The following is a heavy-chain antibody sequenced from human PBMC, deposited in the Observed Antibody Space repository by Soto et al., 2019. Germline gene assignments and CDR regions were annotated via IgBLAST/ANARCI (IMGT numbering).Heavy chain of an antibody. V-gene: IGHV4-59*03. CDR2: VSYSGRT. J-gene: IGHJ3*01. Sequence: SETLSLTCTVSGGSINNYYWNWIRQPPGKGLEWIGYVSYSGRTNYNPSLKSRVNMLVDKSKNQFSLNLTPVTAADTAVYYWARLQYTVVTAIEVCRQGTMVTVSS. CDR3: ARLQYTVVTAIEV. CDR1: GGSINNYY. D-gene: IGHD4-17*01.